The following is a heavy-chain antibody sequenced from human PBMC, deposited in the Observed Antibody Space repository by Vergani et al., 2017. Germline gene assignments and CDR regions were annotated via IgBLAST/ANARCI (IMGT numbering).Heavy chain of an antibody. Sequence: QVQLVQSGAEVKKPWASVKVSCKASGYTFTGYYMHWVRQAPGQGLEWMGWINPNSGGTNYAQKFQGWVTMTRDTSISTAYMELRMLRSDDTAVYYCASDATPYYDFWSGYYTRWFDPWGQGTLVTVSS. J-gene: IGHJ5*02. CDR2: INPNSGGT. CDR1: GYTFTGYY. CDR3: ASDATPYYDFWSGYYTRWFDP. D-gene: IGHD3-3*01. V-gene: IGHV1-2*04.